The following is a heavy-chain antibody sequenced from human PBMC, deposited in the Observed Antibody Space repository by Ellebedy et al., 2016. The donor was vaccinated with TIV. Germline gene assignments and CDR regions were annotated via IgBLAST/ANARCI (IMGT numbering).Heavy chain of an antibody. CDR2: TKQDGGEK. CDR1: GFASDNYW. D-gene: IGHD3-22*01. CDR3: ARSSSVFYVYFDS. V-gene: IGHV3-7*03. J-gene: IGHJ4*02. Sequence: GESLKISCAASGFASDNYWMSWVRLAPGKGLEWVASTKQDGGEKSYVDSVKGRFTISRDNARNSVSLQMNSLRAEDTAIYYCARSSSVFYVYFDSWGQGTLVTVSS.